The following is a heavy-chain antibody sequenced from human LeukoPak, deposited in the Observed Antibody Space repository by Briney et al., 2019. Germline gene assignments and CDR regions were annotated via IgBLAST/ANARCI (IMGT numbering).Heavy chain of an antibody. Sequence: SQTLSLTCTVSGGSISSGGYYWSWIRQHPGKGLEWIGYIYYSGSTYYNPSLKSRVTISVDTSKNQFSLKLSSVTAADTAVYYCARGYDGDFDYWGQGTLVTVPS. D-gene: IGHD3-3*01. CDR1: GGSISSGGYY. J-gene: IGHJ4*02. V-gene: IGHV4-31*03. CDR2: IYYSGST. CDR3: ARGYDGDFDY.